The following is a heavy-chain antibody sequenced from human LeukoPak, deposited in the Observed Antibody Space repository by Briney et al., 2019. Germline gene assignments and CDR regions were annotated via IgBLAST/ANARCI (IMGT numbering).Heavy chain of an antibody. CDR2: IRCKAYGGTT. CDR1: GFTFGGYA. J-gene: IGHJ4*02. V-gene: IGHV3-49*04. Sequence: GGSLRLSCTTSGFTFGGYAMSWVRQTPGKGLEWVGFIRCKAYGGTTEYAASVKGRFTVSKDDSKSIAYLQMNSLKTEDTAVYYCTRAAGGKAVGYFDYWGQGILVTVSS. D-gene: IGHD2-15*01. CDR3: TRAAGGKAVGYFDY.